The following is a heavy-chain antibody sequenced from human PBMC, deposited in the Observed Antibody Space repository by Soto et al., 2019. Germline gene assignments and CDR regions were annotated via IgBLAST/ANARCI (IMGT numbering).Heavy chain of an antibody. CDR3: ARPLRRHYYTGTDV. D-gene: IGHD4-17*01. V-gene: IGHV5-51*01. CDR1: GGSVRRYW. J-gene: IGHJ6*04. Sequence: ESVQSSGEVSGGSVRRYWVAWVRQMPGNGLEWMGIIYPGDSDTRYSPTFQGQVTISADKSISTAYLQWSSLKASDTAMYYCARPLRRHYYTGTDVWGKGTTVTASS. CDR2: IYPGDSDT.